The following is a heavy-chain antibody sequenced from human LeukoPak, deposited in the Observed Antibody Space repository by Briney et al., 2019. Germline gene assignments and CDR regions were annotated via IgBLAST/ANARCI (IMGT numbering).Heavy chain of an antibody. CDR2: IIPILGIA. CDR1: GGTFSSYA. CDR3: AREEATGTTDY. Sequence: SSVKVSCKASGGTFSSYAISWVRQAPGQGLDWMGRIIPILGIANYAQKFQGRVTITADKSTSTAYMELSRLRSEDTAVYYCAREEATGTTDYWGQGTLVTVSS. J-gene: IGHJ4*02. V-gene: IGHV1-69*04. D-gene: IGHD1-1*01.